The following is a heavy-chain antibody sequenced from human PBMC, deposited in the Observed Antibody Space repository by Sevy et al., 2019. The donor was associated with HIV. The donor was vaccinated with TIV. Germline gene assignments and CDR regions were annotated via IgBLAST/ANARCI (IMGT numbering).Heavy chain of an antibody. V-gene: IGHV4-4*07. CDR3: VGRGRSYFDY. Sequence: SETLSLTCSVSGGSISNYYWSWMRQPAGKGLEWIGRIYSSGSTNYNPSLKSRVTMSVDTSKNKFSLNLSSVTAADTAVYYCVGRGRSYFDYWGQGTLVTVSS. CDR1: GGSISNYY. J-gene: IGHJ4*02. CDR2: IYSSGST.